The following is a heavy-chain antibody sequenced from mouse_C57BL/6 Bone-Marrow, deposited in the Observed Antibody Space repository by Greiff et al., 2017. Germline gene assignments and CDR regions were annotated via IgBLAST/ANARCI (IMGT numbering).Heavy chain of an antibody. Sequence: QVQLQQPGAELVMPGASVKLSCKASGYTFTSYWMHWVKQRPGQGLEWIGEIDPSDSYTSYNQKFKGKSTLTVDKSSSTAYMQLSSLTSEDSAVYYCARFDGNYWYFDVWGTGTTVTVSS. J-gene: IGHJ1*03. CDR2: IDPSDSYT. D-gene: IGHD2-1*01. V-gene: IGHV1-69*01. CDR3: ARFDGNYWYFDV. CDR1: GYTFTSYW.